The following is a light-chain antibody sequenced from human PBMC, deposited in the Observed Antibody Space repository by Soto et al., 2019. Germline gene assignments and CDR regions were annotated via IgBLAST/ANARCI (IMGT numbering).Light chain of an antibody. J-gene: IGKJ2*01. Sequence: EIVLTQSPATLSLSPGERATLSCRASQSVSSYLAWYQQKPGQAPRLLIYGASNRATGIPARFSGSGSGTGFTLPISRLESEDFAVYYCQQRGKWPRTYGQGTKLEIK. CDR2: GAS. CDR3: QQRGKWPRT. V-gene: IGKV3-11*01. CDR1: QSVSSY.